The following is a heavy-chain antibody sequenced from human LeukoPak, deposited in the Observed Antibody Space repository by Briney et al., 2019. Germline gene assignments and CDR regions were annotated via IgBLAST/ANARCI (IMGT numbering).Heavy chain of an antibody. J-gene: IGHJ4*02. D-gene: IGHD5-12*01. CDR3: ARGDYIVATI. Sequence: SETLSLTCTVSGGSISSGGYYWSWIRQHPGKSLEWIGYIYYSGSTYYNPSLKSRVTISVDTSKNQFSLKLSSVTAADTAVYYCARGDYIVATIWGQGTLVTVSS. V-gene: IGHV4-31*03. CDR1: GGSISSGGYY. CDR2: IYYSGST.